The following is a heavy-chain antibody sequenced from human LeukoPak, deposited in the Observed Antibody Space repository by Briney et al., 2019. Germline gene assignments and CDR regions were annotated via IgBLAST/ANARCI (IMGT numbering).Heavy chain of an antibody. Sequence: SETLSLTCSVSGDSITYFYWSWIRQAAGKGLEWIGRISSSGSTDYNASLKSRVTISVDTSKNQFSLKLSSVTAADTAVYYCARTWGWIVVVPAAGGSWFDPWGQGTLVTVSS. D-gene: IGHD2-2*01. V-gene: IGHV4-4*07. CDR1: GDSITYFY. J-gene: IGHJ5*02. CDR3: ARTWGWIVVVPAAGGSWFDP. CDR2: ISSSGST.